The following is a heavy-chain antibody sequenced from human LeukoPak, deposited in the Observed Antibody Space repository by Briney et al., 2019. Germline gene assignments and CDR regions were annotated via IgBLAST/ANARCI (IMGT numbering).Heavy chain of an antibody. Sequence: ASVKVSCKVSGYTLTVLSMHWVQQAPGKGLEWMGGFDPEDGETIYAQKFQGRVTMTEDTSTDTAYMELRSLRSEDTAVYYCATHYDILTGYRYWGQGTLVTVSS. CDR2: FDPEDGET. V-gene: IGHV1-24*01. CDR3: ATHYDILTGYRY. J-gene: IGHJ4*02. D-gene: IGHD3-9*01. CDR1: GYTLTVLS.